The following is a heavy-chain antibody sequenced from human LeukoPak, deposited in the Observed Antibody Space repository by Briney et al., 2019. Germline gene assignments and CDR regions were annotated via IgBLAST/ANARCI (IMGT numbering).Heavy chain of an antibody. V-gene: IGHV2-70*11. CDR1: GFSLSTSGMC. J-gene: IGHJ4*02. CDR2: IDWDDDK. Sequence: SGPALVKPPQTLTLTCTFSGFSLSTSGMCVSWIRQPPGKALEWLARIDWDDDKYYSTSLKTRLTISKDTSKNQVVLTMTNMDPVDTATYYCARSSVGATAGGSFDYWGQGTLVTVSS. CDR3: ARSSVGATAGGSFDY. D-gene: IGHD1-26*01.